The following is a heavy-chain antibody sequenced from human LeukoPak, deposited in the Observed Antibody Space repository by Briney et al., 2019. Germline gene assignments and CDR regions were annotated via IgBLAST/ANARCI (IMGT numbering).Heavy chain of an antibody. J-gene: IGHJ4*02. CDR2: IDPSDSYA. Sequence: GESLKISCKGSGYRFTSYWINWVRQMPGKGLEWMGRIDPSDSYANYSPSFQGHVTISADKSISTAYLQWSSLKASDTAIYYCARGGIVATIGSDYWGQETLVTVSS. V-gene: IGHV5-10-1*01. CDR3: ARGGIVATIGSDY. CDR1: GYRFTSYW. D-gene: IGHD5-12*01.